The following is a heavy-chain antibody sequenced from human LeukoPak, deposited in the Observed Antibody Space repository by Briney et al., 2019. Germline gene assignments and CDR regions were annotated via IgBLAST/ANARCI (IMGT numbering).Heavy chain of an antibody. CDR3: AKGGQNYVFWRFGY. V-gene: IGHV3-23*01. CDR1: GFTFSSSA. D-gene: IGHD3-3*01. Sequence: GGSLRLSCAASGFTFSSSAMSWVRQAPGKGLERVSSISGNGGSTYFADSVKGRFTISRDNSKNTLYLQMSSLRAEDTAVYYCAKGGQNYVFWRFGYWGQGTLVTVSS. J-gene: IGHJ4*02. CDR2: ISGNGGST.